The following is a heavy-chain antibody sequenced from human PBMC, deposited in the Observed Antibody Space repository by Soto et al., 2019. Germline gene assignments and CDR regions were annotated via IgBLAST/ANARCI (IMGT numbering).Heavy chain of an antibody. Sequence: QVQLVQSGAEVKKPGSSVKVSCKASGGTFSSYTISWVRQAPGQGLEWMGRIIPILGIANYAQKFQGRVTITADKSTSTAYMGLSSLRSEDTAVYYCARDCSGGSCYSGDFDYWGQGTLVTVSS. V-gene: IGHV1-69*08. J-gene: IGHJ4*02. CDR2: IIPILGIA. CDR1: GGTFSSYT. CDR3: ARDCSGGSCYSGDFDY. D-gene: IGHD2-15*01.